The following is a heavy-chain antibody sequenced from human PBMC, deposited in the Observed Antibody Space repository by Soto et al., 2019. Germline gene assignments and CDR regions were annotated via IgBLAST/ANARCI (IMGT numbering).Heavy chain of an antibody. Sequence: ASVKVSCKASGYTFTGYYMHWVRQAPGQGLEWMGWINPNSGGTNYAQKFQGRVTMTRDTSISTAYMELSRLRSDDTAVYYCARVSVRYDILTGYYNSYYYYGMDVWGQGTTVTVSS. D-gene: IGHD3-9*01. CDR1: GYTFTGYY. CDR3: ARVSVRYDILTGYYNSYYYYGMDV. V-gene: IGHV1-2*02. CDR2: INPNSGGT. J-gene: IGHJ6*02.